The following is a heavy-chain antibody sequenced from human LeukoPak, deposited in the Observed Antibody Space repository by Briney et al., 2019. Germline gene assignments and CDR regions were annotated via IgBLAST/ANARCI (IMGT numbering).Heavy chain of an antibody. V-gene: IGHV3-48*03. CDR1: GFTFSSYE. D-gene: IGHD3-9*01. Sequence: PGGSLRLSCAASGFTFSSYEMNWVRQAPGKGLEWVSYISSSGSTIYYADSVKGRFTISRDNAKNSLYLQMNGLRAEDTAVYYCARPLVQYYDILTGSETDAFDIWGQGTMVTASS. J-gene: IGHJ3*02. CDR3: ARPLVQYYDILTGSETDAFDI. CDR2: ISSSGSTI.